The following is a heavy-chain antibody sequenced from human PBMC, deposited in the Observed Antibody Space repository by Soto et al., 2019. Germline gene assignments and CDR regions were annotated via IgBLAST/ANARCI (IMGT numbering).Heavy chain of an antibody. J-gene: IGHJ6*02. CDR2: IIPIFGTA. Sequence: QVQLVQSGAEVKKPGSSVKVSCKASGGTFSSYAISWVRQAPGQGLEWMGGIIPIFGTANYAQKFQGRVTIPAAESTGTDYMELSSLRSEDTAVYYCARETGEAGNYYGMDVWGQGTTVTVSS. V-gene: IGHV1-69*12. D-gene: IGHD7-27*01. CDR3: ARETGEAGNYYGMDV. CDR1: GGTFSSYA.